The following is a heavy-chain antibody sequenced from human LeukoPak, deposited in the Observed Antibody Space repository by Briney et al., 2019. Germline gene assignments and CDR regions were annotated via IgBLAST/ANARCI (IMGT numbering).Heavy chain of an antibody. CDR3: AGERGAISVVGPAAMPYYFDY. CDR2: INHSGST. V-gene: IGHV4-34*01. J-gene: IGHJ4*02. Sequence: SETLSLTCAVYGGSFSGYYWSWIRQPPGKGLEWIGEINHSGSTNYNPSLKSRVTISVDTSKNQFSLKLSSVTAADTAVYYFAGERGAISVVGPAAMPYYFDYWGQGTLVTVSS. CDR1: GGSFSGYY. D-gene: IGHD2-2*01.